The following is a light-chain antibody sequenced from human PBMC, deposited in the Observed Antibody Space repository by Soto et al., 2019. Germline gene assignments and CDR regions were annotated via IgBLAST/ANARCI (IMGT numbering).Light chain of an antibody. CDR3: QHWGSSSLI. CDR1: QNIRSNY. V-gene: IGKV3-20*01. J-gene: IGKJ4*01. CDR2: GAI. Sequence: DIVLRQSPGTLSLSPGQRATLSCRASQNIRSNYIAWFQQKPGQPPRLLIYGAINRATGIPARFSGSGSGTEFTLTISRLEPEDFAVYYCQHWGSSSLIFGGGTKVDIK.